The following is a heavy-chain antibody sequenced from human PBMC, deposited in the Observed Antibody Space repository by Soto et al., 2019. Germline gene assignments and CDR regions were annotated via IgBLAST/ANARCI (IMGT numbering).Heavy chain of an antibody. CDR3: AKGSEVARQELDY. J-gene: IGHJ4*02. CDR2: ISSDGSDK. D-gene: IGHD2-15*01. CDR1: GFTFSNFG. V-gene: IGHV3-30*18. Sequence: QVQLVESGGGVVQPGRSLRLSCAASGFTFSNFGMHWVRQAPGKGLEWVAAISSDGSDKYYSESVNGRFTISRDNSKNTLFLQMNSLRVEDTAVYYCAKGSEVARQELDYWGQGTLVTVSS.